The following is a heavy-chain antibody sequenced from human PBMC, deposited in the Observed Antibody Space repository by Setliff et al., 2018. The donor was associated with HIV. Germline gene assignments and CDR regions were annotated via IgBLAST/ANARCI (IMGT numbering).Heavy chain of an antibody. V-gene: IGHV3-15*01. D-gene: IGHD3-9*01. J-gene: IGHJ4*02. CDR1: GFTFRNAW. CDR2: IKSKTDGGTT. CDR3: AKTSNTGYLFCSDY. Sequence: GGSLRLSCAASGFTFRNAWMSWVRQAPGKGLEWVGRIKSKTDGGTTDYAAPVKGRFTISRDDSKNTLYLQMNSLKTEDTAVYYCAKTSNTGYLFCSDYWGQGTLVTVSS.